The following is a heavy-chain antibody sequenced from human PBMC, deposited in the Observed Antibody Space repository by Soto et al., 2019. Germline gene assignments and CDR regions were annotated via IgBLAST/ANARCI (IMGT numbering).Heavy chain of an antibody. J-gene: IGHJ5*02. CDR2: INHSGST. Sequence: SETLSLTCAVYGGSFSGYYWSWIRQPPGKGLEWIGEINHSGSTNYNPSLKSRVTISVDTSKNQFSLKLSSVTAADTAVYYCAGGDQLLYRVFWFDPWGQGTLVTVSS. CDR1: GGSFSGYY. CDR3: AGGDQLLYRVFWFDP. V-gene: IGHV4-34*01. D-gene: IGHD2-2*02.